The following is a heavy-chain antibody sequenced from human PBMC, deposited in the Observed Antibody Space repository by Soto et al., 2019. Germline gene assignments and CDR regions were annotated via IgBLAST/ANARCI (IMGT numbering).Heavy chain of an antibody. V-gene: IGHV1-8*01. D-gene: IGHD6-19*01. CDR2: MHPNSGIT. CDR1: GYTFTSSD. CDR3: AVGFRSGWGFDY. Sequence: QVQLVQSGAEVKKPGASVKVSCKASGYTFTSSDISWVRQATGQGLEWLGWMHPNSGITGYTQKFQGRVTMTRNTSISTAYMELSSLRSEDTAVYYCAVGFRSGWGFDYWGQGALVTVSS. J-gene: IGHJ4*02.